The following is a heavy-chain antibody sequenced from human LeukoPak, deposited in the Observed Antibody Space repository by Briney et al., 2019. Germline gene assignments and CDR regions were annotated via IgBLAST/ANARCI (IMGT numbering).Heavy chain of an antibody. CDR1: GYTFTSYD. J-gene: IGHJ4*02. D-gene: IGHD3-3*01. V-gene: IGHV1-2*02. Sequence: GASVKVSCKASGYTFTSYDINWVRQATGQGLEWMGWINPNSGGTNYAQKFQGRVTMTRDTSISTAYMELSRLRSDDTAVYYCARVGTKLRSPLDYWGQGTLVTVSS. CDR3: ARVGTKLRSPLDY. CDR2: INPNSGGT.